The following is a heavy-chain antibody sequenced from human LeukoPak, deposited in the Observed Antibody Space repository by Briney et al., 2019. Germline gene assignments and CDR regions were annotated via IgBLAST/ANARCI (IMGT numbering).Heavy chain of an antibody. V-gene: IGHV3-30*18. Sequence: GGSLRLSCVTTGFTFSKYGMHWVRQAPGKGLEWVAVISYDGNNKYYADSVKGRFTISRDNSKNTLYLQMNSLGTEDSAIYYCAKGGGSSGYYTHLDPWGQGTLVTVSS. J-gene: IGHJ5*02. D-gene: IGHD3-3*01. CDR2: ISYDGNNK. CDR3: AKGGGSSGYYTHLDP. CDR1: GFTFSKYG.